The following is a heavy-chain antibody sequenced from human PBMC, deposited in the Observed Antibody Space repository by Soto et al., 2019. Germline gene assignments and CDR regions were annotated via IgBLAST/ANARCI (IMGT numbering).Heavy chain of an antibody. J-gene: IGHJ6*02. CDR2: IYYSGST. Sequence: PSETLSLTCTVSGGSISSGGYYWSRIRQHPGKRLEWIGYIYYSGSTYYNPSLKSRVTISVDTSKNQFSLKLSSVTAADTAVYYCASAPTGGYFDWRALYYYGLAVWGQGTTVTVSS. CDR1: GGSISSGGYY. D-gene: IGHD3-9*01. CDR3: ASAPTGGYFDWRALYYYGLAV. V-gene: IGHV4-31*03.